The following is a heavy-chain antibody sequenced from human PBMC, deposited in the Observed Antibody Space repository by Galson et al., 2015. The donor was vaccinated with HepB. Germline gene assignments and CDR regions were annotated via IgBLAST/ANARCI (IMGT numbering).Heavy chain of an antibody. V-gene: IGHV3-33*01. CDR3: ARGELLTGVGAFDI. D-gene: IGHD3-10*01. CDR2: IWHDGSNI. Sequence: SLRLSCAASGFTFSNFGMHWVRQAPGKGLEWVAVIWHDGSNIQYGESVKGRFTISRHNSKSALNLQVESLRVEDTAVYYCARGELLTGVGAFDIWGQGTMVIVSS. J-gene: IGHJ3*02. CDR1: GFTFSNFG.